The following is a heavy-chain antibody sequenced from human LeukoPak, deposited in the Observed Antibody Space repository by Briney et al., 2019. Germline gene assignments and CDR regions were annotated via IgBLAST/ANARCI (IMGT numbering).Heavy chain of an antibody. V-gene: IGHV1-18*01. CDR2: ISAYNGNT. D-gene: IGHD5-18*01. CDR3: ARGRYSYGWFDP. Sequence: ASVKVSCQASGYTFTSYGISWVRQAPGAGLEWMGWISAYNGNTNYAQKLQGRVTMTTDTSTSTAYLELRSLRSDDTAVYYCARGRYSYGWFDPWGQGTLVTVSS. J-gene: IGHJ5*02. CDR1: GYTFTSYG.